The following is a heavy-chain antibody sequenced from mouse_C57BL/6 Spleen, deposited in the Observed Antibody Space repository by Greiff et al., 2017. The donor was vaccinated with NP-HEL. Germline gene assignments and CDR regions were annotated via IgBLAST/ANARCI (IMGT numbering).Heavy chain of an antibody. J-gene: IGHJ4*01. D-gene: IGHD1-1*01. Sequence: QVQLQQSGAELVRPGASVKLSCKASGYTFTDYYINWVKQRPGQGLEWIARIYPGSGNTYYNEKFKGKATLTAEKSSSTAYMQLSSLTSEDSAVYFCAGDYYEYAMDYWGQGTSVTVSS. CDR3: AGDYYEYAMDY. V-gene: IGHV1-76*01. CDR1: GYTFTDYY. CDR2: IYPGSGNT.